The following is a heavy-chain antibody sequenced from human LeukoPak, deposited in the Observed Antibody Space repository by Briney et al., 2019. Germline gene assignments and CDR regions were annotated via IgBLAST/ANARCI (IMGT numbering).Heavy chain of an antibody. V-gene: IGHV4-34*01. CDR1: GGSSSAYY. D-gene: IGHD6-6*01. J-gene: IGHJ6*03. CDR3: ASATARGGYSSSSRRSRSGGYYAYMDV. Sequence: SETLSLTCAVSGGSSSAYYWSWIRQSPGKGLEWVGEINHSGTTHYNPSLKSRVAISVDTCKNQFSLKLRCVNSAETAVEFGASATARGGYSSSSRRSRSGGYYAYMDVWGNGTTVIVSS. CDR2: INHSGTT.